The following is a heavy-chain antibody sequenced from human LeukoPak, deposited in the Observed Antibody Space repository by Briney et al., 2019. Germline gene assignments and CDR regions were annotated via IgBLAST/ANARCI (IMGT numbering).Heavy chain of an antibody. Sequence: KPGRSLRLSCGASGSTFSSYSMNCDRQAPGKGLEWVSSISSSSSYIYYADSVKGRFTISRDNAKNSLYLQMNSLRAEDTAVYYCARSHGATVDYWGQGTLVTVSS. D-gene: IGHD1-26*01. V-gene: IGHV3-21*01. CDR1: GSTFSSYS. J-gene: IGHJ4*02. CDR2: ISSSSSYI. CDR3: ARSHGATVDY.